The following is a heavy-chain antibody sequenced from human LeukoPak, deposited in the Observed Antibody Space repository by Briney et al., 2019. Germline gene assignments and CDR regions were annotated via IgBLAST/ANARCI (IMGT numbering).Heavy chain of an antibody. CDR2: IYYSGST. J-gene: IGHJ4*02. D-gene: IGHD4-17*01. CDR3: ARGGDHQDYYFDY. CDR1: GGSISSSSYY. Sequence: SETLSLTCTVSGGSISSSSYYWGWIRQPPGKGLEWIGSIYYSGSTNYNPSLKSRVTISVDTSKNQFSLKLSSVTAADTAVYYCARGGDHQDYYFDYWGQGTLVTVSS. V-gene: IGHV4-39*07.